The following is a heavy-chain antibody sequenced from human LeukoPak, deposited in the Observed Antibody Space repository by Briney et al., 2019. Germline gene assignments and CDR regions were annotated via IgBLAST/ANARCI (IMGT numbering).Heavy chain of an antibody. CDR2: IYYSGST. CDR3: ARDREKYCSGGSCYPQAFDP. D-gene: IGHD2-15*01. V-gene: IGHV4-61*08. J-gene: IGHJ5*02. Sequence: SETLSLTCTVSGGSISSGGYYWSWIRQHPGKGLEWIGYIYYSGSTYYNPSLKSRVTISVDTSKNQFSLKLSSVTAADTAVYYCARDREKYCSGGSCYPQAFDPWGQGTLVTVSS. CDR1: GGSISSGGYY.